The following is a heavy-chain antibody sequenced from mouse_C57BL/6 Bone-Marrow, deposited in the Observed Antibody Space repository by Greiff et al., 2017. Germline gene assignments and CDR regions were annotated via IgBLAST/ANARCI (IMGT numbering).Heavy chain of an antibody. Sequence: VQLQQPGAELVRPGSSVKLSRKASGYTFTSYWMDWVKQRPGQGLEWIGNIYPSDSETHYNQKFKDKATLTVDKSSSTAYMQLSSLTSEDSAVYYCASRRYGNYYAMDYWGQGTSVTVSS. J-gene: IGHJ4*01. V-gene: IGHV1-61*01. CDR3: ASRRYGNYYAMDY. CDR1: GYTFTSYW. CDR2: IYPSDSET. D-gene: IGHD2-10*02.